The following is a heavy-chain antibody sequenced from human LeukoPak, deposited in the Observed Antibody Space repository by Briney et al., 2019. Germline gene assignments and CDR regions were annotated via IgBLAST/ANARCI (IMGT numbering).Heavy chain of an antibody. V-gene: IGHV3-30-3*01. Sequence: GGSLRLSCAASGFTFSSYAMHWVRQAPGKGLEWVAVISYDGSNKYYADSVKGRFTISRDNSKNTLYLQMNSLRAEDTAVYYCAREIGGSVWRRDGMDVRGQGTTVTVSS. CDR3: AREIGGSVWRRDGMDV. J-gene: IGHJ6*02. CDR1: GFTFSSYA. D-gene: IGHD6-19*01. CDR2: ISYDGSNK.